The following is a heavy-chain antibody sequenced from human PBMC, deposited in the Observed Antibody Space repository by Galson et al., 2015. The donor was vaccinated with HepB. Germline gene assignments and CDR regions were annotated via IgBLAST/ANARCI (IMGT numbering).Heavy chain of an antibody. CDR3: ARQPAYYFDY. J-gene: IGHJ4*02. Sequence: SLRLSCAASGFTLSDYYMSWIRQAPGKGLECVSYISGSGSTIYYADSMKGRFTITRDNAKNSLYLQMNSLRAEDTAVYYCARQPAYYFDYWGQGTVVTVSS. D-gene: IGHD2-2*01. CDR2: ISGSGSTI. V-gene: IGHV3-11*01. CDR1: GFTLSDYY.